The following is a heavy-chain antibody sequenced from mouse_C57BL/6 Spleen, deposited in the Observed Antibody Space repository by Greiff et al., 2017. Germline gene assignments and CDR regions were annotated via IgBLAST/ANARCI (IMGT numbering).Heavy chain of an antibody. CDR2: IRSKSNNYAT. CDR3: VRRGAMDY. V-gene: IGHV10-1*01. CDR1: GFSFNTYA. Sequence: EVKLQESGGGLVKPKGSLKLSCAASGFSFNTYAMNWVRQAPGKGLEWVARIRSKSNNYATYYADSVKDRFTISRDDSESMLYLQMNNLKTEDTAMYYCVRRGAMDYWGQGTSVTVSS. J-gene: IGHJ4*01.